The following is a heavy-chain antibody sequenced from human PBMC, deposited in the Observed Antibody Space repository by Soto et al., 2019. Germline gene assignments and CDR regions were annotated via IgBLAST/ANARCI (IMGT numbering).Heavy chain of an antibody. D-gene: IGHD3-22*01. Sequence: GGSMRLSCAASGFTFSSYAMNWVRKDTGKGQGLGRKRSEERSVGNEGKSRWARYTKSKNNAKNSLYLQMNSRRAEDTAVYYCARFYYDSSGYLPSPYYYYYGMDVWGQGTTVTVSS. CDR2: RSEERSVG. CDR3: ARFYYDSSGYLPSPYYYYYGMDV. J-gene: IGHJ6*02. CDR1: GFTFSSYA. V-gene: IGHV3-7*01.